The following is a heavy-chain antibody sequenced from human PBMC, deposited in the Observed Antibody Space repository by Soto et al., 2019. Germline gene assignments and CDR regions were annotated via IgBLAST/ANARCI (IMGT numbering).Heavy chain of an antibody. V-gene: IGHV3-30*18. Sequence: PGGSLRLSCAASGFTFSSYGMHLVRQAPGKGLEWVAVISYDGSNKYYADSVKGRFTISRDNSKNTLYLQMNSLRAEDTAVYYCAKGRYFDWLFQGFDYWGQGTLVTVSS. CDR2: ISYDGSNK. CDR3: AKGRYFDWLFQGFDY. D-gene: IGHD3-9*01. J-gene: IGHJ4*02. CDR1: GFTFSSYG.